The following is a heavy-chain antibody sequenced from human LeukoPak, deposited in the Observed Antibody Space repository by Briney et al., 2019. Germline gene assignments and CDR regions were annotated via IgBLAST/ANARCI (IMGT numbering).Heavy chain of an antibody. D-gene: IGHD3-10*01. Sequence: PGGSLRLSCAASGFTFSSYWMSWVRQAPGKGLEWVANIKQDGSEKYYVDSVKGRFTISRDNAKNSLYLQMNSLRAEGTAFYYCAKAAGLGSYYSGIHFWGQGALVTVSS. V-gene: IGHV3-7*03. J-gene: IGHJ4*02. CDR1: GFTFSSYW. CDR2: IKQDGSEK. CDR3: AKAAGLGSYYSGIHF.